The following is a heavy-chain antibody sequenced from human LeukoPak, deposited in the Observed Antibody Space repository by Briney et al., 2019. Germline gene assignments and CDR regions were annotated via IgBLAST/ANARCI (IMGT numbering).Heavy chain of an antibody. Sequence: GGSLRLSCAASGLTFSRYAMTWVRQAPGKGLEWVSSTSGSGDRKYYADSVKGRFTISRDNSKNTLYLQMNSLRAEDTAVYYCAKDGVRPDFGDYYSADFWGQGTLVTVSS. V-gene: IGHV3-23*01. CDR3: AKDGVRPDFGDYYSADF. D-gene: IGHD4-17*01. J-gene: IGHJ4*02. CDR2: TSGSGDRK. CDR1: GLTFSRYA.